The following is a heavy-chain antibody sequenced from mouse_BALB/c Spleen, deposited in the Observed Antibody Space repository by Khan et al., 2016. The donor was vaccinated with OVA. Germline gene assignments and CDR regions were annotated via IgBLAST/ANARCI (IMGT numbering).Heavy chain of an antibody. CDR3: ARREKYGYGPSWFAY. CDR1: GYTFTSYW. D-gene: IGHD2-2*01. V-gene: IGHV1-61*01. J-gene: IGHJ3*01. Sequence: VQLQESGAELVRPGASVKLSCKASGYTFTSYWMNWVKQRPGQGLEWIGMIDPSDSETHYNQMFKDKATLTVDKSSSTAYMQLSSLTSEDSAVYYCARREKYGYGPSWFAYWGQGTLVTVSA. CDR2: IDPSDSET.